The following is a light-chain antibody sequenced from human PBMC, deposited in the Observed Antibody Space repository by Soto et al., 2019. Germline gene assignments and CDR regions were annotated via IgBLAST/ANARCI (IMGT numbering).Light chain of an antibody. V-gene: IGKV3-11*01. CDR1: QSVRSS. J-gene: IGKJ4*01. CDR2: DAS. Sequence: EFVLTQSPATLSLSPGERATLSCRASQSVRSSLAWYQQKPGQAPRLLIYDASNRATAIPARFSGSGSGTDFTLTISSLGPEDFAVYYCQQRSSSLLTFGGGTKVEIK. CDR3: QQRSSSLLT.